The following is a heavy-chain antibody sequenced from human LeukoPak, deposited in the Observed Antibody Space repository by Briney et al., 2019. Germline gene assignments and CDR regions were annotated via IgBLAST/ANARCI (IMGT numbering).Heavy chain of an antibody. Sequence: ASVKVSCKASRGIFSSYAISWVRQAPGQGLEGMGIINPSGGSTSYAQKFQGRVTMTRDTSTSKVYVELSSLRSEDTTVYYCARERLFRYDAFDIWGQGTMVTVPS. CDR2: INPSGGST. D-gene: IGHD2-21*01. V-gene: IGHV1-46*01. J-gene: IGHJ3*02. CDR1: RGIFSSYA. CDR3: ARERLFRYDAFDI.